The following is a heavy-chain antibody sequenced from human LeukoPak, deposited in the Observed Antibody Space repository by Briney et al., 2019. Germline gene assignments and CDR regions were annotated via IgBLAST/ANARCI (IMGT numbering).Heavy chain of an antibody. J-gene: IGHJ6*04. CDR1: GGTFSSYA. D-gene: IGHD2-2*01. Sequence: SVKVSCEASGGTFSSYAISWVRQAPGQGLEWMGGIIPIFGTANYAQKFQGRVTITADESTSTAYMELSSLRSEDTAVYYCASSFEYQLLYGMDVWGKGTTVTVSS. CDR3: ASSFEYQLLYGMDV. CDR2: IIPIFGTA. V-gene: IGHV1-69*13.